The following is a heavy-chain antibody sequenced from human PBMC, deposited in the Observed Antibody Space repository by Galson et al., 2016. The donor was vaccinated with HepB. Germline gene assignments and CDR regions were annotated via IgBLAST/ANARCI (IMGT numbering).Heavy chain of an antibody. CDR3: AKIYEESLSGYYYYRYGMDV. D-gene: IGHD3-9*01. Sequence: SLRLSCAASGFIFSRYAMHWVRQAPGQGLEWVAVIGYDGSHRYYAESVKGRFMISRDNSKNTLHLQMNGLRPEDKAVYYCAKIYEESLSGYYYYRYGMDVWGQGTRVTVSS. CDR1: GFIFSRYA. J-gene: IGHJ6*02. CDR2: IGYDGSHR. V-gene: IGHV3-30*18.